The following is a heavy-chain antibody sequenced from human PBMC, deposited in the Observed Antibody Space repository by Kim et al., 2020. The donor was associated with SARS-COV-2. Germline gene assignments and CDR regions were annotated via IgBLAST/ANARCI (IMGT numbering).Heavy chain of an antibody. CDR1: GGSISSYY. V-gene: IGHV4-59*01. Sequence: SETLSLTCTVSGGSISSYYWSWIRQPPGKGLEWIGYIYYSGSTNYNPSLKSRVTISVDTSKNQFSLKLSSVTAADTAVYYCARERVYQMGVRGVITYYYYGMDVWGQGTTVTVSS. CDR3: ARERVYQMGVRGVITYYYYGMDV. CDR2: IYYSGST. D-gene: IGHD3-10*01. J-gene: IGHJ6*02.